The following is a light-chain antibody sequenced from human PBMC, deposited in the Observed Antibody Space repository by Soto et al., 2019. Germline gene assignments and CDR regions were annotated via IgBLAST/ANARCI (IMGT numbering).Light chain of an antibody. CDR1: SSDVGGYNY. CDR2: EVS. CDR3: SSYAGSNNVL. Sequence: QSALTQPPSASGSPGQSVTISCPGTSSDVGGYNYVSWYQQHPGKAPKLMIYEVSKRPSGVPDRFSGSKSGNTASLTVSGRQAEDEADYYCSSYAGSNNVLFGGGTKLTVL. V-gene: IGLV2-8*01. J-gene: IGLJ2*01.